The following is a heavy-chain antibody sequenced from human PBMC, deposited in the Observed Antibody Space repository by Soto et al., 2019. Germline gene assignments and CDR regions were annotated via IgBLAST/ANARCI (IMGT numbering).Heavy chain of an antibody. D-gene: IGHD6-19*01. Sequence: EVQLLESGGGLVQPGGSLRLSCAASGFTFNSFDLGWVRQAPGKGLEWVSAISNTGDRAYYADPVKGRFTISRDNSKNTLALQMTSLRAEDTAVYYCAKDSRRSSGWYYFDHWGQGTLVTVSS. CDR1: GFTFNSFD. J-gene: IGHJ4*02. CDR2: ISNTGDRA. V-gene: IGHV3-23*01. CDR3: AKDSRRSSGWYYFDH.